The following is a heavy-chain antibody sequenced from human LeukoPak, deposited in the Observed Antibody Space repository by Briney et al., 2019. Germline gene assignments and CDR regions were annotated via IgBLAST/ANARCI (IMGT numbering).Heavy chain of an antibody. V-gene: IGHV4-61*05. Sequence: SETLSLTCTVSGGSISSSSYYWGWIRQPPGKGLEWIGYIYYSGSTNYNPSLKGRVTISVDTSKNQFSLILNSVTAADTAVYYCARAHCGGDCSLVYYFDYWGQGTLVTVSS. CDR2: IYYSGST. CDR3: ARAHCGGDCSLVYYFDY. J-gene: IGHJ4*02. CDR1: GGSISSSSYY. D-gene: IGHD2-21*02.